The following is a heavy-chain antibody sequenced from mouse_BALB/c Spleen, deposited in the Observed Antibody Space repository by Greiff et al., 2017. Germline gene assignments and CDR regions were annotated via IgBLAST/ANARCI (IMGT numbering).Heavy chain of an antibody. V-gene: IGHV5-9-4*01. CDR2: ISSGGSYT. Sequence: EVNVVESGGGLVKPGGSLKLSCAASGFTFSSYAMSWVRQSPEKRLEWVAGISSGGSYTYYPDTVTGRFTISRDNAKNTLYLEMSSLRSEDTAMYYCARDRGYYGSSYGYAMDCWGQGTSVTVSS. CDR3: ARDRGYYGSSYGYAMDC. D-gene: IGHD1-1*01. CDR1: GFTFSSYA. J-gene: IGHJ4*01.